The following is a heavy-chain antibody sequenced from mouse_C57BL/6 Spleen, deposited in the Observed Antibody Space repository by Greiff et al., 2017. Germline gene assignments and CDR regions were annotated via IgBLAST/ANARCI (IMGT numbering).Heavy chain of an antibody. V-gene: IGHV1-62-2*01. J-gene: IGHJ4*01. CDR1: GYTFTEYT. CDR3: ARHEGRPLGRGAMDY. Sequence: VQGVESGAELVKPGASVKLSCKASGYTFTEYTIHWVKQRSGQGLEWIGWFYPGSGSIKYNEKFKDKATLTADKSSSTVYMELSRLTSEDSAVYFCARHEGRPLGRGAMDYWGQGTSVTVSS. D-gene: IGHD2-10*02. CDR2: FYPGSGSI.